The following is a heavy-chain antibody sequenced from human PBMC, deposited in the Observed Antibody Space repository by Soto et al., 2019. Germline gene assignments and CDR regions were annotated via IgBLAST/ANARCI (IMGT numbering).Heavy chain of an antibody. CDR2: INPNSGGT. Sequence: GSSVKVSCKASGYTFTGYHMHWVRQAPGQGLEWMGWINPNSGGTNYAQKFQGRVTMTRDTSISTAYMELSRLRSDDTAVYYCARYYYDSSGYYYDYWGQGTLVTVS. CDR3: ARYYYDSSGYYYDY. V-gene: IGHV1-2*02. J-gene: IGHJ4*02. D-gene: IGHD3-22*01. CDR1: GYTFTGYH.